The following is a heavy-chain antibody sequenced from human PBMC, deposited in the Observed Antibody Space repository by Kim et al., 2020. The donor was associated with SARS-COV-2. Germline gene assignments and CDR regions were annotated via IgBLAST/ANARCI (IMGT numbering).Heavy chain of an antibody. J-gene: IGHJ3*01. V-gene: IGHV3-7*03. CDR3: ATRYNFIPGV. CDR2: IKQDGSDK. D-gene: IGHD1-20*01. Sequence: GGSLRLSCAASGFTFSGSWMSWVRQAPGKGLEWVANIKQDGSDKYYVESVKGRFTISRDHTKSSLYLQMHSLRAEDPAVYYCATRYNFIPGVWGQGTMVTVSS. CDR1: GFTFSGSW.